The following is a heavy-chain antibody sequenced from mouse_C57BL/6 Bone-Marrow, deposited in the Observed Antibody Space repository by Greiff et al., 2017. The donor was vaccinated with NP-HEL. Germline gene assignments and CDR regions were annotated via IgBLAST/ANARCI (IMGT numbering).Heavy chain of an antibody. Sequence: EVMLVESEGGLVQPGSSMKLSCTASGFTFSDYYMAWVRQVPEKGLEWVANINYDGSSTYYLDSLKSRFIISRDNAKNILYLQMSSLKSEDTATYYCAREPLYEDYHYFDYWGQGTTLTVSS. CDR2: INYDGSST. V-gene: IGHV5-16*01. CDR1: GFTFSDYY. CDR3: AREPLYEDYHYFDY. D-gene: IGHD2-3*01. J-gene: IGHJ2*01.